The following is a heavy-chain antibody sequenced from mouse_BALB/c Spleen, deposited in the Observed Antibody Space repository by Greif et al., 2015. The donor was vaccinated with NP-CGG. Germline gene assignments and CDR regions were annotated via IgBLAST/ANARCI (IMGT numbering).Heavy chain of an antibody. CDR2: INSNGGST. CDR1: GFTFSSYY. CDR3: ARQGNGNYEGYAMDY. V-gene: IGHV5-6-2*01. Sequence: DVHLVESGGGLVKLGGSLKLSCAASGFTFSSYYMSWVRQTPEKRLELVAAINSNGGSTYYPDTVKGRFTISRDNAKNTLYLQMSRLKSEDTALYYCARQGNGNYEGYAMDYWGQGTSVTVSS. J-gene: IGHJ4*01. D-gene: IGHD2-1*01.